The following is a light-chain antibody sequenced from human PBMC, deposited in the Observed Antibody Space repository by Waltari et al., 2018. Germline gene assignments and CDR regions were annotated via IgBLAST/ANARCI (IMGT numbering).Light chain of an antibody. V-gene: IGLV1-40*01. Sequence: QSVLTQPPPASGAPGQPVTISCTGSSSTIGAFYDVHWCQQRPGTAPKLLIYEKNNRPAAVPDRFSGCKSSASGFHGIAELQAGGEADYYCRACDRILGVSVFGCGSRVTV. CDR2: EKN. CDR3: RACDRILGVSV. J-gene: IGLJ1*01. CDR1: SSTIGAFYD.